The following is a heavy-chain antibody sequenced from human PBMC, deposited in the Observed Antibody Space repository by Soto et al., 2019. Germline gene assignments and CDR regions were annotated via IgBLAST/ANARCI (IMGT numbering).Heavy chain of an antibody. D-gene: IGHD2-2*01. CDR1: GYSFTSYW. V-gene: IGHV5-51*01. J-gene: IGHJ6*02. Sequence: GESLKISCKGSGYSFTSYWIGWVRQMPGKGLEWMGIIYPCDSDTRYSPSFQCQVTISADKSISTAYLQWSSLKASDTAMYYSARNNIVVVPAASRVDYGMDVCGQGTTVTVSS. CDR2: IYPCDSDT. CDR3: ARNNIVVVPAASRVDYGMDV.